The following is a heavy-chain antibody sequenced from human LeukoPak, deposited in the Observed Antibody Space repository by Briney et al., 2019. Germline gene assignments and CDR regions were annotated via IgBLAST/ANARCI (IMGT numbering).Heavy chain of an antibody. CDR2: VNPYTGDT. Sequence: ASVRVSCKASGYTFTGYDINWVQQATGQGLEWMGWVNPYTGDTGYAQKFQGRVTMTRNTSIDTAYMELSGLRSEDTAVYYCTRGSLSGSSRDYWGQGTLVTVSS. J-gene: IGHJ4*02. CDR1: GYTFTGYD. CDR3: TRGSLSGSSRDY. V-gene: IGHV1-8*01. D-gene: IGHD1-26*01.